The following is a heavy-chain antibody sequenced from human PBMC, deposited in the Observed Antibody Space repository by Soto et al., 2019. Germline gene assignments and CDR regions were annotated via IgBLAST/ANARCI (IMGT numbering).Heavy chain of an antibody. D-gene: IGHD2-21*02. Sequence: PGGSLRLSCATSGFTFSNAWTDWVRQAPGKGLEWVGRIKSKADGETTDYAAPVKDRFTISRDDSQNTLYLQMNSLKTEDTAVYYCYSTGYSSSRYSSVVVTGYYYGMDVWGQGTTVTVSS. V-gene: IGHV3-15*07. J-gene: IGHJ6*02. CDR2: IKSKADGETT. CDR1: GFTFSNAW. CDR3: YSTGYSSSRYSSVVVTGYYYGMDV.